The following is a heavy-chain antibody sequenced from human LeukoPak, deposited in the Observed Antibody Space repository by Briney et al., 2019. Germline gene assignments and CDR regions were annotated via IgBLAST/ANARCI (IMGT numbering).Heavy chain of an antibody. V-gene: IGHV3-30-3*01. CDR1: GFTFSYHA. J-gene: IGHJ4*02. CDR3: AREDGDYLGPYKDY. CDR2: ISYDGSNK. Sequence: PGESLRLSCAASGFTFSYHAIHWVRQAPGKGLEWVAVISYDGSNKYYAESVKGRFTISRDNSKNTLYLEMNSLRAEDTAVYYCAREDGDYLGPYKDYWGQGTLVTVSA. D-gene: IGHD4-17*01.